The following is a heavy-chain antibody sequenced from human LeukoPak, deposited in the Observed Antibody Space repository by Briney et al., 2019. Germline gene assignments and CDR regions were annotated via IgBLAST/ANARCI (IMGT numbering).Heavy chain of an antibody. CDR2: ISSSGSTI. CDR1: GFTFSSYE. V-gene: IGHV3-48*03. J-gene: IGHJ4*02. CDR3: ATYGQTTVTLWY. Sequence: GGSLRLSCAASGFTFSSYEMNWVRQVPGKGLEWVSYISSSGSTIYYADSVKGRFTISRDNAKNSLYLQMNSLRAEDTAVYYCATYGQTTVTLWYWGQGTLVTVSS. D-gene: IGHD4-17*01.